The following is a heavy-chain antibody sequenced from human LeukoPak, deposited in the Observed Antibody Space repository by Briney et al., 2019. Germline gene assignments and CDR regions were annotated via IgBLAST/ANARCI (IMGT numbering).Heavy chain of an antibody. CDR2: ISFDGTNK. D-gene: IGHD6-13*01. J-gene: IGHJ4*02. V-gene: IGHV3-30*18. Sequence: GRSLRLSCAASGFTFSSYGMHWVRQAPGKGLEWVAVISFDGTNKFYADSVKGRFTISRDNSKKTVYLQMNSLRAEDAAVYYRAKGGGTGYSSSWYSNWGQGTLVTVSS. CDR3: AKGGGTGYSSSWYSN. CDR1: GFTFSSYG.